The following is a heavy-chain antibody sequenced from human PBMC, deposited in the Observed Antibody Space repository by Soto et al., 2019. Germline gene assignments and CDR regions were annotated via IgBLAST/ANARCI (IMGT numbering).Heavy chain of an antibody. D-gene: IGHD6-13*01. CDR1: GFTFSSYA. V-gene: IGHV3-30-3*01. CDR2: ISYDGSNR. Sequence: GGSLRLSCAASGFTFSSYAMHWVRQAPGKGLEWVAVISYDGSNRYYADSVKGRFTISRDNSKNTLYLQMSSLRAEDTAVYYCAREAGGSSWFSIYYYYGMDVWGQGTTVTVSS. CDR3: AREAGGSSWFSIYYYYGMDV. J-gene: IGHJ6*02.